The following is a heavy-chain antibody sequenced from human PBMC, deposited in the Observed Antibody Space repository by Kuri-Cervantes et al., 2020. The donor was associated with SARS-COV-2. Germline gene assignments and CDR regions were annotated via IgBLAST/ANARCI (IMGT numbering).Heavy chain of an antibody. J-gene: IGHJ4*02. CDR1: GCTFSSYA. CDR2: VSYDGSKK. CDR3: ARTSTWSIYFDY. Sequence: GESLKISCAASGCTFSSYAMHWVRQAPGKGLEWVAVVSYDGSKKCYADSVKGRFTISRDNAKNSLYLQMNSLRAEDMALYYCARTSTWSIYFDYWGQGTLVTVSS. V-gene: IGHV3-30-3*01. D-gene: IGHD2-8*02.